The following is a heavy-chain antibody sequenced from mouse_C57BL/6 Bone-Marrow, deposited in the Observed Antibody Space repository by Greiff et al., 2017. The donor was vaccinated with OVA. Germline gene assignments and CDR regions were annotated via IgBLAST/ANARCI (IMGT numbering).Heavy chain of an antibody. CDR3: ASEGDYDLYYAMDY. Sequence: VQLQQSGPELVKPGASVKISCKASGYAFSSSWMNWVKQRPGKGLEWIGRIYPGDGDTNYNGKFKGKATLTADKSSSTAYMQLSSLTSEDSAVYFCASEGDYDLYYAMDYWGQGTSVTVSA. J-gene: IGHJ4*01. V-gene: IGHV1-82*01. D-gene: IGHD2-4*01. CDR2: IYPGDGDT. CDR1: GYAFSSSW.